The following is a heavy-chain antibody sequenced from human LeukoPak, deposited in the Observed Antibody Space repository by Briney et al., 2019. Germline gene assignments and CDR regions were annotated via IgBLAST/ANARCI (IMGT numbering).Heavy chain of an antibody. CDR1: GYTFTDYY. CDR3: ARGPKYCSGGSCYSVYYYYYMDV. CDR2: INPNSGVT. Sequence: ASVKVSCKASGYTFTDYYIHWVRQAPGQGLEWMGWINPNSGVTNYAQKFQGRVTMTRNTSISTAYMELSSLRSEDTAVYYCARGPKYCSGGSCYSVYYYYYMDVWGKGTTVTISS. D-gene: IGHD2-15*01. V-gene: IGHV1-2*02. J-gene: IGHJ6*03.